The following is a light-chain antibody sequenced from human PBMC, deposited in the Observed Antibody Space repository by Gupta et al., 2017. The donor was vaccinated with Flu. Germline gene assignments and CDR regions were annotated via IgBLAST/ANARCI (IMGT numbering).Light chain of an antibody. CDR1: KIGTKS. Sequence: SYVLTHPPSVSVAPGQPASLTCGGTKIGTKSVHWYQHKAGQAPVLVIHDDSDRPSGIPERFSASNSGDTATLTISEVEAGDEAGYYCQGWNNSDDKWVFGGGTKLTVL. J-gene: IGLJ3*02. CDR3: QGWNNSDDKWV. V-gene: IGLV3-21*02. CDR2: DDS.